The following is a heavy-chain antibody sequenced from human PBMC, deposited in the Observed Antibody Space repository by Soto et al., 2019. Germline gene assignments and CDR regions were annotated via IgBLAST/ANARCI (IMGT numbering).Heavy chain of an antibody. Sequence: QVQLVQSGAEVKKPGASVKVSCKASGYTFTTYGISWVRQAPGQGLEWMAWISAYNGNTNYAQKLQGRVTMTTDTSTSTDYMELRSLRSDDTAVYYCARDLREIRGDSNGEFDYWGQGTLVTVSS. CDR3: ARDLREIRGDSNGEFDY. V-gene: IGHV1-18*01. D-gene: IGHD5-18*01. CDR2: ISAYNGNT. J-gene: IGHJ4*02. CDR1: GYTFTTYG.